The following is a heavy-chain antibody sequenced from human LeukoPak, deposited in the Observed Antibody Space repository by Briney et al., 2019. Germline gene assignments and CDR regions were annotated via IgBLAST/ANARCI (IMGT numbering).Heavy chain of an antibody. V-gene: IGHV7-4-1*02. J-gene: IGHJ4*02. CDR3: GRDPKLGIRGYTYGYIDF. CDR1: GYTFTTYA. D-gene: IGHD5-18*01. Sequence: GASVKVSCKTSGYTFTTYAISWVRQAAGQGLEWMGWINTNTGNPTYAQGFFTGRYVFSLDTSVNTAYLQITGLKADDTAVYYCGRDPKLGIRGYTYGYIDFWGQGTLVTVAS. CDR2: INTNTGNP.